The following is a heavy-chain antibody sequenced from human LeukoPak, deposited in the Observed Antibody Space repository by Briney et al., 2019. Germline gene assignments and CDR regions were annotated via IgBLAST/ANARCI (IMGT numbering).Heavy chain of an antibody. CDR3: ARALRYYYDSSGYW. CDR1: GGTFSSYA. J-gene: IGHJ4*02. V-gene: IGHV1-69*04. D-gene: IGHD3-22*01. CDR2: IIPILGIA. Sequence: GASVKVSCKASGGTFSSYAISWVRQAPGQGLEWMGRIIPILGIANYAQKFQGRVTITADKSTSTAYMELSSLRSEDTAVYYCARALRYYYDSSGYWWGQGTLVTVSS.